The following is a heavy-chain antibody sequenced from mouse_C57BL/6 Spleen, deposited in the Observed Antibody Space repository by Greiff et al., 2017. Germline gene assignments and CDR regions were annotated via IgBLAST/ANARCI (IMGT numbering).Heavy chain of an antibody. D-gene: IGHD4-1*01. Sequence: QVQLQQPGAELVMPGASVKLSCKASGYTFTSYWMHWVKQRPGQGLEWIGEIDPSDSYTNYNQKFKGKSTLTVDKSSSTADMQLSSLTSEDSAVYYCARGTGTSMDYWGQGTSVTVSS. V-gene: IGHV1-69*01. CDR1: GYTFTSYW. CDR2: IDPSDSYT. J-gene: IGHJ4*01. CDR3: ARGTGTSMDY.